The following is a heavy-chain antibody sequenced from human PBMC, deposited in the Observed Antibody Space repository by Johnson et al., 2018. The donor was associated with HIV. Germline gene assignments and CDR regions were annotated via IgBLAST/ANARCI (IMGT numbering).Heavy chain of an antibody. V-gene: IGHV3-15*02. CDR1: GFTFSNAC. D-gene: IGHD4-11*01. CDR2: IKSKTDGGTT. CDR3: TKPITVTYAFDI. J-gene: IGHJ3*02. Sequence: VHLVESGGALVKPGGSLRLSCAASGFTFSNACMNWVRQAPGKGLEWVGRIKSKTDGGTTDYAATVKCRFTISRDDSKNTLYLQMNSLKTEDTAMYYCTKPITVTYAFDIWGQGTMVTVSS.